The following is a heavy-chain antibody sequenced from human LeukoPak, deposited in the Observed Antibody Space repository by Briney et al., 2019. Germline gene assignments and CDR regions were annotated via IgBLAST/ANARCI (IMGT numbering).Heavy chain of an antibody. CDR3: AKGRAKYYYDSTAYYILDF. CDR1: GFNFSSFG. J-gene: IGHJ4*02. V-gene: IGHV3-30*18. Sequence: PGGSLRLSCAVSGFNFSSFGMHWVRQAPGKGLEWLAFILFDGSNTCYADSVKGRFTISRDNSKNTLYQHVNSLRADDTAVYYCAKGRAKYYYDSTAYYILDFWGQGTLVTVSS. CDR2: ILFDGSNT. D-gene: IGHD3-22*01.